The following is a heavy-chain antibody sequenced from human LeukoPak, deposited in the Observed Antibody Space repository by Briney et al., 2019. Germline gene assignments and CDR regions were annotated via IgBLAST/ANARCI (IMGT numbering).Heavy chain of an antibody. V-gene: IGHV4-61*02. CDR1: GASISIGSFY. CDR2: IYTSGST. D-gene: IGHD2-15*01. Sequence: PSETLSLICTVSGASISIGSFYWNWIRQPAGEGLEWIGRIYTSGSTDYSPSLKSRVTISVDTSKNQFSLKLSSVTAADTAAYYCAREGDSGYCSGGSCYGWRNLDYWGQGTLVTVSS. CDR3: AREGDSGYCSGGSCYGWRNLDY. J-gene: IGHJ4*02.